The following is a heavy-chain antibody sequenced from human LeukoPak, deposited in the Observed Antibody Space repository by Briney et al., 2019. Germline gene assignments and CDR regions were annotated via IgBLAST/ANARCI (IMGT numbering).Heavy chain of an antibody. CDR1: GFTFSRYA. J-gene: IGHJ4*02. D-gene: IGHD4-17*01. CDR2: ISGSGGST. V-gene: IGHV3-23*01. CDR3: AKGSVLSGDSDFDY. Sequence: GSLRLSCAASGFTFSRYAMSWVRQAPGKGLEWVSAISGSGGSTYYADSVKGRFTISRDNSKNTLYLQMNSLRAEDTAVYYCAKGSVLSGDSDFDYWGQGTLVTVSS.